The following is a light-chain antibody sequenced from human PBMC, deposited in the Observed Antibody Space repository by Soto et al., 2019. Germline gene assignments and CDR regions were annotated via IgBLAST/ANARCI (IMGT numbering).Light chain of an antibody. Sequence: EIVMTQSPATLSVSPGERATLSCRASQSISSNLAWYQQKPGQAPRLLIYGASTRATGIPARFSGSGSGTDFTLSISSLQREDFATYYCQQSYITPPGTFGQGTKVDIK. CDR2: GAS. J-gene: IGKJ1*01. V-gene: IGKV3-15*01. CDR1: QSISSN. CDR3: QQSYITPPGT.